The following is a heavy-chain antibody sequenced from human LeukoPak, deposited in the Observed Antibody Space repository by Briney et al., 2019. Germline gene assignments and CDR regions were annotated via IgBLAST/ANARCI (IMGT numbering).Heavy chain of an antibody. CDR3: AKHSRAHALDY. CDR2: INWNGGST. CDR1: GFTFYDYG. D-gene: IGHD4-11*01. Sequence: GGSLRLSCAASGFTFYDYGMSWVRQAPGKGLEWVSGINWNGGSTGYADSVKGRFTISRDNAKNSLYLQMNSLRAEDTALYYCAKHSRAHALDYWGQGTLVTVSS. V-gene: IGHV3-20*04. J-gene: IGHJ4*02.